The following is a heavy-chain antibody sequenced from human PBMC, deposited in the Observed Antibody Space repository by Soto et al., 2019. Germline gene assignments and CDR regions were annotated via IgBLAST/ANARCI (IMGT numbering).Heavy chain of an antibody. J-gene: IGHJ4*02. CDR3: AKGGEVGGVLGDH. Sequence: QVQLVESGGGVVQPGTSLRPSCAASGFAFNKFGMHWVRQAPGKGLEWVAFISYDGSYQYYADSVQGRLTITRDNSMNTLNMQLNSLRREDTAVYYCAKGGEVGGVLGDHWGQGILVTASS. V-gene: IGHV3-30*18. CDR2: ISYDGSYQ. D-gene: IGHD1-26*01. CDR1: GFAFNKFG.